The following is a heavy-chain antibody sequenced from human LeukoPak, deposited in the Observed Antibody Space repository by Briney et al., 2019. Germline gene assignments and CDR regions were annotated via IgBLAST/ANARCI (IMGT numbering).Heavy chain of an antibody. J-gene: IGHJ5*02. D-gene: IGHD5-24*01. CDR2: ISSSSSYI. V-gene: IGHV3-21*04. CDR1: GFTFSSYS. CDR3: ARVIDGYNSLRLINWFDP. Sequence: PGGSLRLSCAASGFTFSSYSMNWVRQAPGKGLEWVSSISSSSSYIYYADSVKGRFTISRDNAKNSLYLQMNSLRAEDTAVYYCARVIDGYNSLRLINWFDPWGQGTLVTVSS.